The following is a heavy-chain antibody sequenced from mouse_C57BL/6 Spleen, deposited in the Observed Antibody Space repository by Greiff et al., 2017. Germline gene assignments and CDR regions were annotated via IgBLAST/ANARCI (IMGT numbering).Heavy chain of an antibody. CDR1: GYTFTSYW. Sequence: QVQLQQPGAELVKPGASVKLSCKASGYTFTSYWMQWVKQRPGQGLEWIGEIDPSDSYTTYNQKFKGKATLTVDTSSSTAYMQLSSLTSEDSAVYYCARRGGYDACAYWGQGTLVTVSA. D-gene: IGHD2-2*01. J-gene: IGHJ3*01. CDR2: IDPSDSYT. V-gene: IGHV1-50*01. CDR3: ARRGGYDACAY.